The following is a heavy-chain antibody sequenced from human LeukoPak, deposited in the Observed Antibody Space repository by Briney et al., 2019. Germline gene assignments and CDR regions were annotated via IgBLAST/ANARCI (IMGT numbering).Heavy chain of an antibody. CDR1: GYTFPSYF. CDR3: ARTAARRFDY. D-gene: IGHD6-6*01. J-gene: IGHJ4*02. V-gene: IGHV1-46*01. Sequence: ASVKVSCKASGYTFPSYFMHGVRQAPGQGLEWMGIINPTGGSTTYAQKFQGRVTMTRDTSTSTVYMELSSLRSDDTAMYYCARTAARRFDYWGQGTLVTVSS. CDR2: INPTGGST.